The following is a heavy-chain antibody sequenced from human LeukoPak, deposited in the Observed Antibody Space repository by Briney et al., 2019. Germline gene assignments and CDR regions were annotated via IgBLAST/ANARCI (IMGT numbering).Heavy chain of an antibody. V-gene: IGHV3-9*01. CDR2: ISWNSGSI. Sequence: PGRSLRPSCAASGFTFDDYAMHWVRQAPGKGLEWVSGISWNSGSIGYADSVKGRFTISRDNAKNSLYLQMNSLRAEDTALYYCASIAVAGSSSDYWGQGTLVTVSS. CDR1: GFTFDDYA. J-gene: IGHJ4*02. CDR3: ASIAVAGSSSDY. D-gene: IGHD6-19*01.